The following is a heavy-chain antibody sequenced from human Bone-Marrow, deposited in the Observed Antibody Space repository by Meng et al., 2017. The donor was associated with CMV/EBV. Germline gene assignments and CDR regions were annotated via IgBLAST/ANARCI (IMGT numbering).Heavy chain of an antibody. J-gene: IGHJ4*02. CDR3: ARAKGSDYDYVWGSYRYSYDFDY. Sequence: YSWSWIRQPPGKGLEWIGYIYHSGSTYYNPSLKSRVTISVDRSKNQFSLKLSSVTAADTAVYYCARAKGSDYDYVWGSYRYSYDFDYWGQGTLVTVSS. D-gene: IGHD3-16*02. V-gene: IGHV4-30-2*01. CDR1: YS. CDR2: IYHSGST.